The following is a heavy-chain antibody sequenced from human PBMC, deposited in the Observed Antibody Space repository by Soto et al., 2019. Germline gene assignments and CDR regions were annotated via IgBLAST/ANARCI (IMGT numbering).Heavy chain of an antibody. CDR3: ASDYSGYSADPEYYGVEV. V-gene: IGHV4-39*01. Sequence: PSETLSLTCSVSGGSVTLTSYYWGWIRQPPGKGLEWIGNVYYSRSTNYNPSLKSRVTISVDTSKNQFSLSLKSVTAADTAVYYCASDYSGYSADPEYYGVEVWGQGTTVTVSS. J-gene: IGHJ6*02. CDR1: GGSVTLTSYY. CDR2: VYYSRST. D-gene: IGHD3-22*01.